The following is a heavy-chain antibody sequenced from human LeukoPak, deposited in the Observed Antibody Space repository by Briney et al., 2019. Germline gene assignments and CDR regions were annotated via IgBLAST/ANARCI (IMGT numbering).Heavy chain of an antibody. D-gene: IGHD2-8*02. V-gene: IGHV3-23*01. CDR3: TRVQAGRSGLMDV. J-gene: IGHJ6*02. Sequence: GGSLRLSCAVSGFIVSNNYMYWVRQAPGKGLEWVSGISGSGERTYFADSVRGRFAISRDNAKNTLYLQMNSLRAEDTALYYCTRVQAGRSGLMDVWGRGTTVTVSS. CDR1: GFIVSNNY. CDR2: ISGSGERT.